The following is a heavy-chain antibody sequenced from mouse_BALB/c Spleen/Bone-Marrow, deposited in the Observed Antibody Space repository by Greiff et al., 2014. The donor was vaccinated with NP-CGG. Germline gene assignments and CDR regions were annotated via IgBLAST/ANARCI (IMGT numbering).Heavy chain of an antibody. CDR3: AKHTLRYYAMDY. J-gene: IGHJ4*01. CDR1: GFSLTDFG. CDR2: IWGGGST. D-gene: IGHD1-1*01. V-gene: IGHV2-6-5*01. Sequence: LQESGPGLVAPSQSLSITCTVSGFSLTDFGVSWIRQPPGKGLEWLGVIWGGGSTYYNSSLKSRLSISKDNSKSQVFLKMNNLKTDDTAMYYCAKHTLRYYAMDYWGQGTSVTVSS.